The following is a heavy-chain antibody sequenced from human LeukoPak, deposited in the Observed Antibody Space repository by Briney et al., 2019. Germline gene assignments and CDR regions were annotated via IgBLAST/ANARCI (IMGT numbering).Heavy chain of an antibody. CDR3: ARETLTGYDTFDI. D-gene: IGHD3-9*01. J-gene: IGHJ3*02. Sequence: TEGSLRLSCAASGFTVSSNYMSWVRQAPGKGLEWVSVIYSGGSTYYADSVKGRFTISRDNSKNTLYLQMNSLRAEDTAVYYCARETLTGYDTFDIWGQGTMVTVSS. V-gene: IGHV3-66*01. CDR1: GFTVSSNY. CDR2: IYSGGST.